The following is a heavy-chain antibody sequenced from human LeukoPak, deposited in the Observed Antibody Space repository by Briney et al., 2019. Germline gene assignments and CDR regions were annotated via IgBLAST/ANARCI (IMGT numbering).Heavy chain of an antibody. V-gene: IGHV3-7*03. Sequence: GGSLRLSCAASGFTFSNYWMSWVRQAPGKGLEWVANIKEDGSEKYYVDSVKGRFTISRDNAKNTLYLQMNSLRAEDTAVYYCAKVLDRAAAGTRPDYWGQGTLVTVSS. D-gene: IGHD6-13*01. CDR2: IKEDGSEK. CDR1: GFTFSNYW. CDR3: AKVLDRAAAGTRPDY. J-gene: IGHJ4*02.